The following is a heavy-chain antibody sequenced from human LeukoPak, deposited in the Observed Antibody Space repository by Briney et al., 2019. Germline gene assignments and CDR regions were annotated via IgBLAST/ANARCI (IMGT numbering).Heavy chain of an antibody. D-gene: IGHD3-10*01. CDR3: ARKTDAKSYYPD. J-gene: IGHJ4*02. CDR1: GSPIASRNW. V-gene: IGHV4-28*05. Sequence: PSDTLSLTCSVSGSPIASRNWWGWIRQPPGKGLEWIGYIYYTGSIYYNPSLKSRVTMSVDTSKNQFSLRLSSVTAVDTAVYYCARKTDAKSYYPDWGQGTLVTVSS. CDR2: IYYTGSI.